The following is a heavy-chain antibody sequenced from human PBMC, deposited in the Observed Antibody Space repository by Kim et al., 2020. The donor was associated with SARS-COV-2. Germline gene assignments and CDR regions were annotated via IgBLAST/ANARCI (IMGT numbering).Heavy chain of an antibody. CDR3: ARGRRGFVPVPVLGRRPFYDNFILDA. J-gene: IGHJ6*02. CDR2: ITDSGST. Sequence: SETLSLTCAVYGGSFSGHSWSWVRQPPGQGLEWIGEITDSGSTKYNPSLKSRLTLSVDMSKNQFSLKLTSVTAADRGLYYCARGRRGFVPVPVLGRRPFYDNFILDAWGHGTPVTVSS. CDR1: GGSFSGHS. D-gene: IGHD3-9*01. V-gene: IGHV4-34*01.